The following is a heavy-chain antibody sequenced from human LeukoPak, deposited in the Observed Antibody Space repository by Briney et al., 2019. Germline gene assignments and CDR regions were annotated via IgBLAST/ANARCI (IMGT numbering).Heavy chain of an antibody. V-gene: IGHV4-30-4*01. CDR3: ARAPGGYDSSGYLYYYDMDV. CDR2: IYYSEST. CDR1: GGSISSGDYY. J-gene: IGHJ6*02. D-gene: IGHD3-22*01. Sequence: SQTLSLTCTVSGGSISSGDYYWSWIRQPPGKGLEWIGYIYYSESTYYNPSLKSRVTISVDTSKNQFSLKLNSVTAADTAVYYCARAPGGYDSSGYLYYYDMDVWGQGTTVTVSS.